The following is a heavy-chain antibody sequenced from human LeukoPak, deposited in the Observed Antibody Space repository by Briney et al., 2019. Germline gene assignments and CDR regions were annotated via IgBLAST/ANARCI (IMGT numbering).Heavy chain of an antibody. D-gene: IGHD6-6*01. V-gene: IGHV4-39*01. CDR3: THSSSSGGFDY. CDR1: GGSISSSSYY. CDR2: IYYSGST. J-gene: IGHJ4*02. Sequence: SETLSLTCTVSGGSISSSSYYWGWIRQPPGKGLEWIGSIYYSGSTYYNPSLKSRVTISVDTSKNQFSLKLSSVTAADTAVYCCTHSSSSGGFDYWGQGTLVTVSS.